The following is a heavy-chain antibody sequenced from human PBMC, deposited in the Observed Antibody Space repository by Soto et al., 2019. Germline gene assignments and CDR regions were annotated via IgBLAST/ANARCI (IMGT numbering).Heavy chain of an antibody. V-gene: IGHV4-30-4*01. CDR3: ARHLADDDYGDYAIDY. CDR2: IYYSGST. Sequence: SETLSLTCTVSGGSISSGDYYWSWIRQPPGKGLEWIGYIYYSGSTYSNPSLKSRVTISVDTSKNQFSLKLSSVTAADTAVYYCARHLADDDYGDYAIDYWGQGTLVTVSS. CDR1: GGSISSGDYY. D-gene: IGHD4-17*01. J-gene: IGHJ4*02.